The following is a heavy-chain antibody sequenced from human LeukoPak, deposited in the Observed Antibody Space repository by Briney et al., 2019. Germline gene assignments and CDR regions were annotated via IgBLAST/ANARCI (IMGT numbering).Heavy chain of an antibody. CDR1: GGSFSGYY. CDR2: INHSGST. CDR3: ARGRGITIFGVVIRGFDP. Sequence: SETLSLTCAVYGGSFSGYYWSWIRQPPGKGLEWIGEINHSGSTNYNPSLKSRVTISVDTSKNQFSLKLSSVTAADTAVCYCARGRGITIFGVVIRGFDPWGQGTLVTVSS. J-gene: IGHJ5*02. V-gene: IGHV4-34*01. D-gene: IGHD3-3*01.